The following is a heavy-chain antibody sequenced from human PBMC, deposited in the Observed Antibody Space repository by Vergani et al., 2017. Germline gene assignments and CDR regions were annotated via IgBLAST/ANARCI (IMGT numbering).Heavy chain of an antibody. CDR2: IYYSGST. CDR1: GGSISSSSYY. D-gene: IGHD3-22*01. CDR3: ARQGAYYDSSEGGY. V-gene: IGHV4-39*07. Sequence: QLQLQESGPGLVKPSETLSLTCTVSGGSISSSSYYWGWIRHPPGKGLEWIGSIYYSGSTYYNPSLKSRVTISVDTSKNQFSLKLSSVTAADTAVYYCARQGAYYDSSEGGYWGQGTLVTVSS. J-gene: IGHJ4*02.